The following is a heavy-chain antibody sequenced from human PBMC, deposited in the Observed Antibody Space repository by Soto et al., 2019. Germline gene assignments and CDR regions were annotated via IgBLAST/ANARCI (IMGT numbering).Heavy chain of an antibody. CDR3: ASPGGYYYDSSGWVDAFDI. Sequence: EASVKVSCKASGYTFTRYVIHWVRQAPGQRLEWMGWINTGNDNTKYSQKLQGRVTITRDTSASAAYMELSSLRSEDTAVYYCASPGGYYYDSSGWVDAFDIWGQGTMVTVS. J-gene: IGHJ3*02. V-gene: IGHV1-3*04. CDR2: INTGNDNT. D-gene: IGHD3-22*01. CDR1: GYTFTRYV.